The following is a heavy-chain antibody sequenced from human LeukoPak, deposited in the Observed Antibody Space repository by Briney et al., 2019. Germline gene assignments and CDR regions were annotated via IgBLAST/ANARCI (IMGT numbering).Heavy chain of an antibody. Sequence: PGGSLRLSCAASGFTFSNYATSWVRQAPGKGLEWVSGISGSGGDTYYADSVKGRFTISRDNSKNTLYLQMNSLRAEDTAVYYCAKCYDSSGHYHLLDYWGQGTLVTVSS. CDR3: AKCYDSSGHYHLLDY. CDR1: GFTFSNYA. D-gene: IGHD3-22*01. CDR2: ISGSGGDT. V-gene: IGHV3-23*01. J-gene: IGHJ4*02.